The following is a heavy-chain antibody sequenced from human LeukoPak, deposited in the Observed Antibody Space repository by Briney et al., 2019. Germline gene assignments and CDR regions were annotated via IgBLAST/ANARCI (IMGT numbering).Heavy chain of an antibody. J-gene: IGHJ4*02. Sequence: ASVKVSCKVSGYTLTELSMHWVRQAPGKGLEWMGGFDPEDGETIYAQKFQGRVTMTEDTSTDTAYVELSSLRSEDTAVYYCATVSHYYDSSGYSANDYWGQGTLVTVSS. D-gene: IGHD3-22*01. V-gene: IGHV1-24*01. CDR3: ATVSHYYDSSGYSANDY. CDR2: FDPEDGET. CDR1: GYTLTELS.